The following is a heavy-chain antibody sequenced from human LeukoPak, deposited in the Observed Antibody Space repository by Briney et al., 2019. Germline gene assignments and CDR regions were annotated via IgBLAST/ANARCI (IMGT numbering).Heavy chain of an antibody. CDR1: GFTFSSYG. V-gene: IGHV3-30*18. CDR2: ISYDGSNK. CDR3: AKSSSITMVRGELDRAEYFQH. Sequence: GGSLRLSCAASGFTFSSYGMHWVRQAPGKGLEWVAVISYDGSNKYYADSVKGRFTISRDNSKNTLYLQMNSLRAEDTAVYYCAKSSSITMVRGELDRAEYFQHWGQGTLVTVSS. D-gene: IGHD3-10*01. J-gene: IGHJ1*01.